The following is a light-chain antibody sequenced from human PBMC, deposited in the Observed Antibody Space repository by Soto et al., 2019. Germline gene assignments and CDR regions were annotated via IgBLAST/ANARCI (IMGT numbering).Light chain of an antibody. CDR1: QSISNY. CDR3: RQSYNTPIT. Sequence: DIPMTQSPSSLSASVGDRVTITCRASQSISNYLNWYQQKGGGAPQLLIYAASSLQSGVPSRFSGSASGTDFTLTISSLQPEDFATYYCRQSYNTPITFGQGTRLEIK. J-gene: IGKJ5*01. CDR2: AAS. V-gene: IGKV1-39*01.